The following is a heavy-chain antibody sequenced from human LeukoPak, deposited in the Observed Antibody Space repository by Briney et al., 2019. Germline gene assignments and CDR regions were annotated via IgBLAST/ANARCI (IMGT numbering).Heavy chain of an antibody. CDR1: GGTFSSYA. D-gene: IGHD5-12*01. Sequence: ASVKVSCKASGGTFSSYAISWVRQATGQGLEWMGWMNPNSGNTGYAQKFQGRVTITRNTSISTAYMELSSLRSEDTAVYYCAREERGLRGYSGYERLEYYYYYYMDVWGKGTTVTVSS. J-gene: IGHJ6*03. CDR2: MNPNSGNT. V-gene: IGHV1-8*03. CDR3: AREERGLRGYSGYERLEYYYYYYMDV.